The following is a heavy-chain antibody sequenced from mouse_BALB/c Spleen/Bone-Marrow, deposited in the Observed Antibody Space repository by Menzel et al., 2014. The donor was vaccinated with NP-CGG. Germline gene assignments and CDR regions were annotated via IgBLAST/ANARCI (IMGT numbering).Heavy chain of an antibody. CDR3: ARDYGSRHYFDY. Sequence: QVQLKDSGPSLVAPSQSLSITCTVSGFSLTSYGVHWVRQPPGKGLEWLGVIWTGGTTNYDSALMSRLSISKDNSESQVFLKMKSLQTDDTAIYYCARDYGSRHYFDYWGQGTTLTVSS. J-gene: IGHJ2*01. V-gene: IGHV2-9*02. CDR1: GFSLTSYG. CDR2: IWTGGTT. D-gene: IGHD1-1*01.